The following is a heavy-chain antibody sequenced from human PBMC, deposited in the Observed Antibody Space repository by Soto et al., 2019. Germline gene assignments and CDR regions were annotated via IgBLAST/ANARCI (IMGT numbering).Heavy chain of an antibody. Sequence: QLQLQESGSGLVKPSETLSLTCAVSGVSISSGGYSWSWIRQPPGKGLEWIAYIYAHGSTYYNPSLKSRVTMSVDGWKNQFSLKLGSVTAADTAVYYCARQYINYYFDFWGQGILVTVSS. J-gene: IGHJ4*02. CDR3: ARQYINYYFDF. CDR2: IYAHGST. V-gene: IGHV4-30-2*01. CDR1: GVSISSGGYS. D-gene: IGHD4-4*01.